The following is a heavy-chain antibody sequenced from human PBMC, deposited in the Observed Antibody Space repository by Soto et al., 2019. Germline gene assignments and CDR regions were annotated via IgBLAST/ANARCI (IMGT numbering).Heavy chain of an antibody. J-gene: IGHJ4*02. Sequence: LRLSFAASVFTFSSYGMHWVRQAPGKGLEWVAVIWYDGSNKYYSDSVKGRFTISRDNSKNTLYLQMNSLRAEDTAVYYCAREGDVDTAMVTVFDYWGQGAMVTV. CDR1: VFTFSSYG. CDR2: IWYDGSNK. V-gene: IGHV3-33*01. CDR3: AREGDVDTAMVTVFDY. D-gene: IGHD5-18*01.